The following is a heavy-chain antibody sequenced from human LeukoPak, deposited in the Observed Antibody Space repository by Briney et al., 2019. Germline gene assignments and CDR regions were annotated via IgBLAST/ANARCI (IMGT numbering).Heavy chain of an antibody. CDR1: VGTFSSYS. CDR3: ARIGGWYVSGQYWFDP. CDR2: IIPIFGTA. V-gene: IGHV1-69*13. D-gene: IGHD6-19*01. J-gene: IGHJ5*02. Sequence: ASVKVSCMASVGTFSSYSSSGVGQAPAQGLEWMGGIIPIFGTANSAQKFQGRVTITADESTSTAYMELSRLRSEDTAVYYCARIGGWYVSGQYWFDPWGQGTLVTVSS.